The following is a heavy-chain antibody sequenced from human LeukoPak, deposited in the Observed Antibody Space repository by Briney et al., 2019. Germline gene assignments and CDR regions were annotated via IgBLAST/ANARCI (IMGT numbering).Heavy chain of an antibody. D-gene: IGHD4-23*01. CDR3: AREGYGDDSGALDY. V-gene: IGHV4-59*01. J-gene: IGHJ4*02. CDR1: GGSISSYY. CDR2: INYSGGT. Sequence: SETLSLTCTVSGGSISSYYCSWIRQSPGKGLEWIGYINYSGGTDYNPSLKSRVTISVDTSKNQFSLKLNSVTAADTAVYYCAREGYGDDSGALDYWGRGTLVTVSS.